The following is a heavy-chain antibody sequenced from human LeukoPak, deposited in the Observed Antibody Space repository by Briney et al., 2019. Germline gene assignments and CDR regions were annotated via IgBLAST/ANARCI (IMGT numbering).Heavy chain of an antibody. CDR1: GGSISSYY. V-gene: IGHV4-59*12. J-gene: IGHJ4*02. CDR2: IYYSGST. Sequence: SETLSLTCTVSGGSISSYYWSWIRQPPGKGLEWIGYIYYSGSTYYNPSLESRVTISLDRSKNQFSLKLTSVTAADTAMYYCTREGRFLEWLPNDYWGQGTLVTVSS. CDR3: TREGRFLEWLPNDY. D-gene: IGHD3-3*01.